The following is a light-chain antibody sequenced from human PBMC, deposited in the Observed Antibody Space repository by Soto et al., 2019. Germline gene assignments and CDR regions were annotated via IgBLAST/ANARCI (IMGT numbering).Light chain of an antibody. CDR1: QDISKN. J-gene: IGKJ5*01. CDR3: EQYNNLLPIT. CDR2: DAS. V-gene: IGKV1-33*01. Sequence: IQMTQSPSSLSASVGDRVTITCQASQDISKNLNWYQQKPGKAPKLLIYDASSLQTGVPSRFSGSGSATHFTSPIISLRLENIETNYGEQYNNLLPITFGQGTRLEIK.